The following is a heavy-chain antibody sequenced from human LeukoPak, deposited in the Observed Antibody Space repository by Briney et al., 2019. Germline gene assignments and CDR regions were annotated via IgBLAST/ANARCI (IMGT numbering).Heavy chain of an antibody. CDR1: GFTFSSCS. J-gene: IGHJ4*02. D-gene: IGHD1-20*01. V-gene: IGHV3-21*01. Sequence: PGGSLRLSCAASGFTFSSCSMNWVRQAPGKGLEWVSSISSSSSYIYYADSVKGRFTISRDNAKNSLYLQMNSPRAEDTAVYYCASSGITGTGFDYWGQGTLVTVSS. CDR3: ASSGITGTGFDY. CDR2: ISSSSSYI.